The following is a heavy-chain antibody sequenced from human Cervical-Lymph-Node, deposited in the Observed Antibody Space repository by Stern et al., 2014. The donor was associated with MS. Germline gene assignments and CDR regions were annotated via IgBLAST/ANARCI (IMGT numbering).Heavy chain of an antibody. D-gene: IGHD6-13*01. J-gene: IGHJ3*02. CDR3: ARMMQHLAGDAFDI. CDR2: IFPNDEK. CDR1: GFSLSHVRMG. V-gene: IGHV2-26*01. Sequence: QITLKESGPVLVKPTETLTLTCTVSGFSLSHVRMGVSWIRQPPGKALEWLAHIFPNDEKSYTTSLKGRLTISKDISKSQVILTMTHMDPADTATYYCARMMQHLAGDAFDIWGQGTMVGVSS.